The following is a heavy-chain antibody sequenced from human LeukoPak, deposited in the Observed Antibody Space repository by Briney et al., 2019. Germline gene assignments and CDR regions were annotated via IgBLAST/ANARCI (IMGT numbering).Heavy chain of an antibody. Sequence: SETLSLTCVVYGGSFSGYYWSWIRQSPGKGLEWIGEINHSGSTNYNPSLKSRVTISVDTSKNQFSLKLSSVTAADTAVFYCARAKSTVSTYFDSWGQGSLVTVSS. CDR2: INHSGST. CDR1: GGSFSGYY. D-gene: IGHD4-17*01. V-gene: IGHV4-34*01. J-gene: IGHJ4*02. CDR3: ARAKSTVSTYFDS.